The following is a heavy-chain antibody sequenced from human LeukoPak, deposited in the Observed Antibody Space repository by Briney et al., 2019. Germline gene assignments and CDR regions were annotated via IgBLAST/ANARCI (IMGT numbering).Heavy chain of an antibody. CDR3: VRDNPRCCGVVPANIDDY. D-gene: IGHD2-15*01. CDR2: ISRDSSII. CDR1: GFTFSRDS. V-gene: IGHV3-48*01. Sequence: GGSLRLSCAASGFTFSRDSMNWVRQAPGKGLEWISYISRDSSIIYYADSVRGRFTISRDNARNSLYLQMNSLRAEDTAVYYCVRDNPRCCGVVPANIDDYWGQGTLVTVSS. J-gene: IGHJ4*02.